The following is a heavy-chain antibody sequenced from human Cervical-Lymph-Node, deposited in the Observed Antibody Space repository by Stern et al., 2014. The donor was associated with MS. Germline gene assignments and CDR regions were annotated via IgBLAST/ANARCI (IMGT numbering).Heavy chain of an antibody. V-gene: IGHV4-34*01. Sequence: QVQLQQWGAGLLKPSETLSLTCAVYGGSFSGYYWSWIRQPPGKGLEWIGEINHSGSTNYNPSLKSRVTISVDTSKNQFSLKLSSVTAADTAVYYCARPSIVGATKRPQFDYWGQGTLVTVSS. CDR1: GGSFSGYY. D-gene: IGHD1-26*01. CDR3: ARPSIVGATKRPQFDY. CDR2: INHSGST. J-gene: IGHJ4*02.